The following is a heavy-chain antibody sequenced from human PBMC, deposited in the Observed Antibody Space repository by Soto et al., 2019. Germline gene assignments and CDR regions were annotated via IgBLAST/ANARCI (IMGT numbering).Heavy chain of an antibody. V-gene: IGHV1-46*01. J-gene: IGHJ5*02. D-gene: IGHD2-2*01. CDR2: VKPSDGGT. CDR3: ARVSLPHRPNWFDT. CDR1: GYTFSTYY. Sequence: QEQLVQSGAEVKKPGASVKISCKASGYTFSTYYIHWVRQAPGQGLEWMGMVKPSDGGTSFAPKFQGRVTMTRDTSTTTVYVELRSLRSEDTAVYYCARVSLPHRPNWFDTWGQGTLVTVSS.